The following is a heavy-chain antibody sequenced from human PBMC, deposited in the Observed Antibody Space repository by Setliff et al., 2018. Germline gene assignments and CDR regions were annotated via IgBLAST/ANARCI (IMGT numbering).Heavy chain of an antibody. CDR1: GGSISSYY. CDR3: ASRATYYNFWSGYYLY. D-gene: IGHD3-3*01. V-gene: IGHV4-59*12. CDR2: IYYSGST. J-gene: IGHJ4*02. Sequence: PSETLSLTCTVSGGSISSYYWSWIRQPPGKRLEWIGYIYYSGSTNYNPPLKSRVTISVDTSKNQFSLKLSSVTAADTAVYYCASRATYYNFWSGYYLYWGQGTRVTVSS.